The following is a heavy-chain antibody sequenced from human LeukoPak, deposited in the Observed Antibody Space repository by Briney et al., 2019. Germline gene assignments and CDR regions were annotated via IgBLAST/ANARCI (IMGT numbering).Heavy chain of an antibody. Sequence: ASVKVSCKASGYTFTSYYMHWVRQAPGQGLEWMGWINPNSGGTNYAQKFQGRVTMTRDTSISTAYMELSRLRSDDTAVYYCARDLWFGESNSGYYMDVWGKGTTVTVSS. V-gene: IGHV1-2*02. CDR2: INPNSGGT. D-gene: IGHD3-10*01. J-gene: IGHJ6*03. CDR3: ARDLWFGESNSGYYMDV. CDR1: GYTFTSYY.